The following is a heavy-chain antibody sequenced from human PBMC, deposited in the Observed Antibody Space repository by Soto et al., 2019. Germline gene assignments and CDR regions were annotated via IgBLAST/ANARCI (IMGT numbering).Heavy chain of an antibody. CDR1: GFTFSSYS. J-gene: IGHJ6*02. Sequence: GGSLRLSCAASGFTFSSYSMNWVRQAPGKGLEWVSYISSSSSTIYYADSVKGRFTISRDNAKNSLYLQMNSLRDEDTAVYYCATLREVGATRYGMDVWGQGTTVTVSS. CDR3: ATLREVGATRYGMDV. V-gene: IGHV3-48*02. CDR2: ISSSSSTI. D-gene: IGHD1-26*01.